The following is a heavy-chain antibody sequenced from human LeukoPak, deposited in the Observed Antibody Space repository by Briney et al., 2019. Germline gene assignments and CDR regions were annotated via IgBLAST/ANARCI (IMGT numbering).Heavy chain of an antibody. D-gene: IGHD3-10*01. V-gene: IGHV3-7*03. CDR3: ARKAAGWGVLDH. J-gene: IGHJ4*02. CDR1: GFIFETYW. CDR2: VKHDGSEE. Sequence: PGGSLRLSCAASGFIFETYWMNWVRQVPGEGLELVANVKHDGSEEYYVESVKGRFIISRDNANKLLYLQMNTLRAEDTAIYYCARKAAGWGVLDHWGQGILVTVSS.